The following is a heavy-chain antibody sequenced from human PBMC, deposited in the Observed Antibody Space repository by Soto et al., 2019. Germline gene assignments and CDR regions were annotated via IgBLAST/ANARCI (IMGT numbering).Heavy chain of an antibody. D-gene: IGHD5-18*01. J-gene: IGHJ4*02. Sequence: QVQLVQSGAEVKKPESSVKVSCKAPGGTFSTYAISWVRQAPGQGLEWMGGIIPMFGTANYAQRFQDRVTITADESTNTVYMELSSLRSEDTAVYLCASGIQLWLRQINNGYSGWGQGTLVTVSS. CDR2: IIPMFGTA. CDR1: GGTFSTYA. CDR3: ASGIQLWLRQINNGYSG. V-gene: IGHV1-69*12.